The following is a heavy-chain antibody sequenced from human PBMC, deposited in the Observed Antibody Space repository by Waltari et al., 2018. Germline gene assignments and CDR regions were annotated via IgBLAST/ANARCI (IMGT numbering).Heavy chain of an antibody. CDR3: ALNLLGDRDYYYGMDV. CDR1: GFTVSSTY. CDR2: IYSGGST. J-gene: IGHJ6*02. Sequence: EVQLVESGGGLIQPGGSLRLSCAASGFTVSSTYMSWVRQAPGKGLEWVSVIYSGGSTYYADSVKGRFTISRDNSKNTLYLQMNSLRAEDTAVYYCALNLLGDRDYYYGMDVWGQGTTVTVSS. V-gene: IGHV3-53*01. D-gene: IGHD3-16*01.